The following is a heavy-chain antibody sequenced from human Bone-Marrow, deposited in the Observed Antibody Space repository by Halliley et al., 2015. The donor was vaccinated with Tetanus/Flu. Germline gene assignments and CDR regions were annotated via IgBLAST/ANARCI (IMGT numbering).Heavy chain of an antibody. Sequence: VQLVQSGAEVKKPGSSVKVSCKAPGDTFSGYSITWVRQAPGQGLEWMGGIIPIFGTTNYAQRFQGRVTISADESTSTAHMELRRLRSEDTAVYYCARGRGSYSDALDVWGQGTMVTVST. V-gene: IGHV1-69*12. CDR1: GDTFSGYS. J-gene: IGHJ3*01. CDR3: ARGRGSYSDALDV. D-gene: IGHD3-10*01. CDR2: IIPIFGTT.